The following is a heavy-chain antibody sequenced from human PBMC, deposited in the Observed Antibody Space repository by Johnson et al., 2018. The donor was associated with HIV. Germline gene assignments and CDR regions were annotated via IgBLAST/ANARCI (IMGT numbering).Heavy chain of an antibody. J-gene: IGHJ3*02. V-gene: IGHV3-66*01. CDR3: AREWGSADAFDI. Sequence: VQLVESGGGLVQPGGSLRLSCAASGFTFSSFEMNWVRQAPGKGLEWVSVIYSGGSTYYADSVKGRFTISRDTSKNTLYLQMNSLRAEDTAVYYCAREWGSADAFDIWGQGTMVTVSS. CDR1: GFTFSSFE. CDR2: IYSGGST. D-gene: IGHD3-16*01.